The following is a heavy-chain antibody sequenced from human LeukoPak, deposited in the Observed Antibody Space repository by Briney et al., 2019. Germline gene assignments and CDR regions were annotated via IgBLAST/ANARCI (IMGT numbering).Heavy chain of an antibody. CDR2: INPSGGST. CDR1: GYTFTSYY. D-gene: IGHD6-19*01. J-gene: IGHJ4*02. Sequence: ASVKVSCKASGYTFTSYYMHWVRQAPGQGLGWMGIINPSGGSTSYAQKFQGRVTMTRDTSTSTVYMELSSLRSEDTAVYYCAREEVAVDGTGVWDYWGQGTLVTVSS. V-gene: IGHV1-46*01. CDR3: AREEVAVDGTGVWDY.